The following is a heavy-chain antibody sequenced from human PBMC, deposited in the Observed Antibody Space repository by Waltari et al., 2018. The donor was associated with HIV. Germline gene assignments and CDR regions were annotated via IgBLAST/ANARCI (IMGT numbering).Heavy chain of an antibody. V-gene: IGHV4-34*02. Sequence: VQLQQWGTGRLMPSETLSLTCAVYGGSFNGYYWNWIRQSPGNGLEWIGEVEYSGDTNYNPSLKRRLTISVDTSKNQFSLKLTSMTTADTGLYYCARGPHTSIFGVVKYFQPWGQGTLVTVSS. CDR2: VEYSGDT. J-gene: IGHJ1*01. CDR1: GGSFNGYY. CDR3: ARGPHTSIFGVVKYFQP. D-gene: IGHD3-3*01.